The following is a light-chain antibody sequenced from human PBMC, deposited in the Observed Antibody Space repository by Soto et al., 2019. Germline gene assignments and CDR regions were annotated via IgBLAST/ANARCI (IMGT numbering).Light chain of an antibody. V-gene: IGKV3-20*01. CDR3: KQYGSSGT. CDR1: QSVSNNY. Sequence: EIVLTQSPGTLSLSPRERATLCCRASQSVSNNYLAWYQQKPGQAPRLLIYGASNRATGIPDRFSGSGSGKDFTLTISRLEPEDFAVYYCKQYGSSGTFGQGTKVDIK. J-gene: IGKJ1*01. CDR2: GAS.